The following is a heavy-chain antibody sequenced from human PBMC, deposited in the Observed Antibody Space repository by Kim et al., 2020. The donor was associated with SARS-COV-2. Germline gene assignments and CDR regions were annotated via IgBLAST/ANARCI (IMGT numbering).Heavy chain of an antibody. J-gene: IGHJ4*02. Sequence: ASVKVSCKAYGYTFTSYAMHWVRQAPGQRLEWMGWINAGNGNTKYSQKFQGRVTITRDTSASTAYMELSSLRSEDTAVYYCASIGVDYGDSYFDYWGQGTLVTVSS. CDR3: ASIGVDYGDSYFDY. CDR1: GYTFTSYA. D-gene: IGHD4-17*01. CDR2: INAGNGNT. V-gene: IGHV1-3*01.